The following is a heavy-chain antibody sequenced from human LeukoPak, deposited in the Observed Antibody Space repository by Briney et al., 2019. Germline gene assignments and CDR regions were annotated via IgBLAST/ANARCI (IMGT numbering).Heavy chain of an antibody. CDR2: IGGGPGNT. D-gene: IGHD1-26*01. V-gene: IGHV3-23*01. Sequence: GGSLRLSCAASGFSFSSYAMSWVRQAPGKGLEWDPVIGGGPGNTYYTDSVKGRFTISRDNSKNTLYLQMNSLRAEDTAVYYCAKGRGWEASYYYYYLDVWGKGTTVTISS. J-gene: IGHJ6*03. CDR1: GFSFSSYA. CDR3: AKGRGWEASYYYYYLDV.